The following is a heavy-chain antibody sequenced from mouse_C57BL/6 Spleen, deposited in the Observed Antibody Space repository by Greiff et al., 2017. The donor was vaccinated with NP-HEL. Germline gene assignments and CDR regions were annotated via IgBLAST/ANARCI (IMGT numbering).Heavy chain of an antibody. CDR2: ISSGGSYT. CDR1: GFTFSSYG. Sequence: EVKLVESGGDLVKPGGSLKLSCAASGFTFSSYGMSWVRQTPDKRLEWVATISSGGSYTYYPDSVKGRFTISRDNAKNTLYLQMSSLKSEDTAMYYCARHGGVYDYDGAPFAYWGQGTLVTVSA. V-gene: IGHV5-6*01. J-gene: IGHJ3*01. D-gene: IGHD2-4*01. CDR3: ARHGGVYDYDGAPFAY.